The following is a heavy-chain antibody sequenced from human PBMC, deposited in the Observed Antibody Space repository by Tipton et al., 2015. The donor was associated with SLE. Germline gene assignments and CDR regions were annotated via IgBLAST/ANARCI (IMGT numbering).Heavy chain of an antibody. CDR1: GFIFSDYY. Sequence: SLRLFCAVSGFIFSDYYMSWIRQAPGKGLEWVSYISSNGRDMYYADSVKGRFTISRDNAKDSLYLQMNSLRVEDTAMYFCARGRTGEDDYWGQGTLVTVSS. CDR3: ARGRTGEDDY. J-gene: IGHJ4*02. D-gene: IGHD7-27*01. CDR2: ISSNGRDM. V-gene: IGHV3-11*01.